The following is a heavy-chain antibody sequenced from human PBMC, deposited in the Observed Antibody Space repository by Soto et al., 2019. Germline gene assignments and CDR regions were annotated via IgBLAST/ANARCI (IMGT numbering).Heavy chain of an antibody. J-gene: IGHJ5*02. CDR2: ISGSGGST. V-gene: IGHV3-23*01. CDR3: AKGDCSSTSCLGPPDP. CDR1: GFTFSSYA. Sequence: PGGSLRLSCAASGFTFSSYAMSWVRQAPGKGLEWVSAISGSGGSTYYADSVKGRFTISRDNSKNTLYLQMNSLRAEDTAVYYCAKGDCSSTSCLGPPDPWGQGTLVTVSS. D-gene: IGHD2-2*01.